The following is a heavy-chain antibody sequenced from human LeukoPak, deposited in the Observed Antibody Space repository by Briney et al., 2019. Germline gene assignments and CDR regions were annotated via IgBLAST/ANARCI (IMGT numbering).Heavy chain of an antibody. J-gene: IGHJ6*02. CDR1: GLTFSRYW. D-gene: IGHD4-11*01. CDR3: ATVQVTTVTYYYYGMEV. V-gene: IGHV3-74*01. Sequence: GRPLRPSCVAAGLTFSRYWTYWVRQAPGKWLVWVSRIKGDGSSTNYAASVKGRFTISRDNAKNTLYLQMNSLRAEDTAVYYCATVQVTTVTYYYYGMEVWGQGTTVTVSS. CDR2: IKGDGSST.